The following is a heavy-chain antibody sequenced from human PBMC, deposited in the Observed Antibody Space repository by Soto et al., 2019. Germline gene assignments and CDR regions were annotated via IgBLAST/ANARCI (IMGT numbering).Heavy chain of an antibody. J-gene: IGHJ6*02. V-gene: IGHV3-49*03. D-gene: IGHD2-2*01. CDR2: IRSKAYGGTT. CDR1: GFTFGDYA. Sequence: GGSLRLSCTASGFTFGDYAMSWFRQAPGKGLEWVGFIRSKAYGGTTEYAASVKGRFTISRDDSKSIAYLQMNSLKTEDTAVYYCTRASVVVPAAIPYGMDVWGQGTTVTVSS. CDR3: TRASVVVPAAIPYGMDV.